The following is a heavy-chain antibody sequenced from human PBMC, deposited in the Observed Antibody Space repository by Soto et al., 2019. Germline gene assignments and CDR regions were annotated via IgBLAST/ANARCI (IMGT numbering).Heavy chain of an antibody. D-gene: IGHD3-22*01. CDR3: ARRDPSYYYDSSGYIDY. V-gene: IGHV4-30-4*01. CDR2: IYYSGST. Sequence: SETLSLTCTVSGGSISSGDYYWSWIRQPPGEGLEWIWYIYYSGSTYYKPSLKSRVTISVDTPKNQFSLKLSSVTAADTSLYYCARRDPSYYYDSSGYIDYWGQGTLVTVSS. CDR1: GGSISSGDYY. J-gene: IGHJ4*02.